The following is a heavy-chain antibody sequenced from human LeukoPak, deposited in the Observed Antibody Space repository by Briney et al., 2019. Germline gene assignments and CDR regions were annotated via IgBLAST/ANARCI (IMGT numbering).Heavy chain of an antibody. D-gene: IGHD3-9*01. J-gene: IGHJ6*03. CDR3: ARSNYDILTGYYYYYSMDV. V-gene: IGHV1-2*02. CDR2: INPNSGDT. Sequence: ASVKVSCKASGYTSTGYYMRWVRQAPGQGLEWVGWINPNSGDTNYAQKFQGRVTMTRDTSISTAYMELSRLRSDDTAVYYCARSNYDILTGYYYYYSMDVWGKGTTVTVSS. CDR1: GYTSTGYY.